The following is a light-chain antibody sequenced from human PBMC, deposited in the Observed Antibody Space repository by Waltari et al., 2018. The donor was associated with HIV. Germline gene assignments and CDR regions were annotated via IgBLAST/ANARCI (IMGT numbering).Light chain of an antibody. CDR1: QGISGS. CDR2: AAS. J-gene: IGKJ4*01. Sequence: DIQLTQSPSFLSASVGDRVTITCRASQGISGSLAWYQQKPGKAPKLLIFAASTLHSGVPFRFSGSGSGTEFTLTISSLQPEDFATYYCQHLISYPLTFGGGTRVEIK. CDR3: QHLISYPLT. V-gene: IGKV1-9*01.